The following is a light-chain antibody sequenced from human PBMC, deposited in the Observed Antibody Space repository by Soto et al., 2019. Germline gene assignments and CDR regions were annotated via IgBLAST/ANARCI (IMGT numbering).Light chain of an antibody. CDR3: KQYDSYSKE. CDR2: RAS. V-gene: IGKV1-5*03. J-gene: IGKJ1*01. CDR1: QSISNW. Sequence: DIQMTQSPSTLSASVGDRVTITCRASQSISNWLAWYQQKPGKAPTLLIYRASNLEGGVPSRFSGSGSGTEFTLTISSLQPDDFATYYCKQYDSYSKEFGQGTKVEIK.